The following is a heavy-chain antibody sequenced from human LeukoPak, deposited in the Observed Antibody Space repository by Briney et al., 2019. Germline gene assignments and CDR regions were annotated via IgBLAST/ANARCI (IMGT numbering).Heavy chain of an antibody. CDR3: AKGSGINHYHWIDP. D-gene: IGHD1-14*01. CDR1: GFTFSSYE. Sequence: GGSLRLSCAASGFTFSSYEMNWVRQAPRKGLEWVSYISSSGDIIYYADSVKGRLTFSRDNAKNLLYLQMDSLRAEDTALYYCAKGSGINHYHWIDPWGQGTLVTVSS. CDR2: ISSSGDII. J-gene: IGHJ5*02. V-gene: IGHV3-48*03.